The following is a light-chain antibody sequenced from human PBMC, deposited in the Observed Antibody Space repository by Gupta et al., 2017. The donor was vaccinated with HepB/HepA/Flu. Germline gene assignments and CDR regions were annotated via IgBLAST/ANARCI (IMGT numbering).Light chain of an antibody. J-gene: IGLJ3*02. CDR2: GKN. CDR3: NYRDSSDNHSNWV. Sequence: SSELTQDPAVSVALGQTVRITCQGDSLRRYYASWYQQKPGQAPEHVICGKNNRPPGITDQCSGSTSGNTASLTIIGAQAEEEADYYCNYRDSSDNHSNWVFGGGTKLTVL. CDR1: SLRRYY. V-gene: IGLV3-19*01.